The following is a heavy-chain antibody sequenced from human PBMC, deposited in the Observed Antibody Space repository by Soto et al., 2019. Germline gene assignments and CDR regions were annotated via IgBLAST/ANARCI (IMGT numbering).Heavy chain of an antibody. CDR2: IWFDASHE. V-gene: IGHV3-33*01. J-gene: IGHJ6*02. CDR3: ARDQGRATADGPLGNGLDV. D-gene: IGHD6-13*01. CDR1: GFSFSDYG. Sequence: QVHLVEAGGGVVQPGTSLRLSCAASGFSFSDYGMHWVRQAPGKGLEWRTIIWFDASHEYYADSVKGRFTISSDNSNKTLYLKLNSLTADDTAVYFCARDQGRATADGPLGNGLDVGGQGTAVTVSS.